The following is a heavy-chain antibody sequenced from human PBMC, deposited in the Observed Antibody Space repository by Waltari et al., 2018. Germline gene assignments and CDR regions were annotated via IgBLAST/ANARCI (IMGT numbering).Heavy chain of an antibody. Sequence: QVQLQQWGAGLLKPSETLSLTCAVYGGSFSGYYWRWMRQPPGKGLEWIGEINHSGSTNYNPSLKSRVTISVDTSKNQFSLKLSSVTAADTAVYYCARGPAQEWWFDPWGQGTLVTVSS. D-gene: IGHD3-3*01. CDR3: ARGPAQEWWFDP. CDR1: GGSFSGYY. CDR2: INHSGST. V-gene: IGHV4-34*01. J-gene: IGHJ5*02.